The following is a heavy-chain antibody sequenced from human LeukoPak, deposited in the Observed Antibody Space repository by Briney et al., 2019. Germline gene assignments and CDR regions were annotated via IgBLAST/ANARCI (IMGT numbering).Heavy chain of an antibody. Sequence: ASVKVSCKASGYTFTGYYMHWVRQATGQGLEWMGWLNPNSGNTGYPQKFQGRVTMTRNTSISTAYMELSSLRSEDTAVYYCARESSGATKFSDAFDIWGQGTMVTVSS. CDR3: ARESSGATKFSDAFDI. D-gene: IGHD1-26*01. CDR2: LNPNSGNT. V-gene: IGHV1-8*02. CDR1: GYTFTGYY. J-gene: IGHJ3*02.